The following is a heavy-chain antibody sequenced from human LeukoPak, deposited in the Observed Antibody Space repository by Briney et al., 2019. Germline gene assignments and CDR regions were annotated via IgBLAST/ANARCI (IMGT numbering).Heavy chain of an antibody. CDR1: GFTFSSYA. D-gene: IGHD6-13*01. J-gene: IGHJ4*02. V-gene: IGHV3-30-3*01. CDR2: ISYDGSTK. Sequence: GGSLRLSCAASGFTFSSYAMHWVRQAPGKGLEWVAVISYDGSTKYYADSVKGRFTISRDNSKNTLYLQMNSLRAEDTAVYYCAREQLIKSYSFDYWGQGTLVTVSS. CDR3: AREQLIKSYSFDY.